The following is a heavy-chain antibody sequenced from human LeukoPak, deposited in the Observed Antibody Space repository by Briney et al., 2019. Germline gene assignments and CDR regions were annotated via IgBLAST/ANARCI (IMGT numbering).Heavy chain of an antibody. J-gene: IGHJ4*02. CDR2: ISSRSSSI. D-gene: IGHD4-17*01. Sequence: GGSLRLSCAASGFTLSSHSMTWVRQAPGKGLEWVASISSRSSSIYYADSVKGRFTISRDNAKNSLYLQMNSLRPEDTAVYYCARVGGDRVAYRGQGTLVTVSS. V-gene: IGHV3-21*04. CDR3: ARVGGDRVAY. CDR1: GFTLSSHS.